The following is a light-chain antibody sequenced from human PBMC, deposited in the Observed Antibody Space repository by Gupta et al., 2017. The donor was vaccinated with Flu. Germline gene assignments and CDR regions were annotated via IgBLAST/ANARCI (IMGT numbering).Light chain of an antibody. CDR1: SGHSSFA. Sequence: QLVLPQSPSASASLGASVKLTCTLSSGHSSFAIAWHQQQPEKGPRYLMKLNNDGSHTKGDGIPGRFSGSSSGAERYLTISRLQSEDEADYYCQTWGTGFWVFGGGTKLTVL. CDR3: QTWGTGFWV. CDR2: LNNDGSH. J-gene: IGLJ3*02. V-gene: IGLV4-69*01.